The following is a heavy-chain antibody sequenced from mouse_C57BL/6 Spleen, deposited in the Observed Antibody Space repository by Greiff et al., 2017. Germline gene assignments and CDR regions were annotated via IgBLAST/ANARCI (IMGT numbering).Heavy chain of an antibody. CDR3: ARWFYGSSYWYFDV. Sequence: QVQLQQPGAELVKPGASVKLSCKASGYTFTSYWMQWVKQRPGQGLEWIGEIDPSDSYTNYNQKFKGKATLTVDTSSSTAYMKLSSLTSEDSAVYYCARWFYGSSYWYFDVWGTGTTVTVSS. V-gene: IGHV1-50*01. D-gene: IGHD1-1*01. CDR2: IDPSDSYT. CDR1: GYTFTSYW. J-gene: IGHJ1*03.